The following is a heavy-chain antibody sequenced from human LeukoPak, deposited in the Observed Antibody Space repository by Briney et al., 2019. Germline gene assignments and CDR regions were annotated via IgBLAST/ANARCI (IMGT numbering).Heavy chain of an antibody. V-gene: IGHV4-34*01. D-gene: IGHD3-9*01. CDR2: INHNGST. Sequence: SETLSLTCAVYGGSFSGYYWSWIRQPPGKGLEWIGEINHNGSTNYNPSLKSRVTISVDTSKNQFSLKLSSVTAADTAVYYCARGRRVLRYFDWLPSTLFDYWGQGTLVTVSS. J-gene: IGHJ4*02. CDR3: ARGRRVLRYFDWLPSTLFDY. CDR1: GGSFSGYY.